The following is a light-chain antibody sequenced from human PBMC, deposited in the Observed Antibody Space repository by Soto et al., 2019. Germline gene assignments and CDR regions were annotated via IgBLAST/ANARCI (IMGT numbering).Light chain of an antibody. CDR1: QSVSSSY. CDR2: GAS. V-gene: IGKV3-20*01. CDR3: QQYGSSPFT. Sequence: EIVLTQSPGTLSLSPGERATLSCRASQSVSSSYLAWYQQKPGQAPRLLIYGASSRATGIPDRFSGSGSGTDFTLTISRLEPGDFAVYYCQQYGSSPFTFGPGTKVYIK. J-gene: IGKJ3*01.